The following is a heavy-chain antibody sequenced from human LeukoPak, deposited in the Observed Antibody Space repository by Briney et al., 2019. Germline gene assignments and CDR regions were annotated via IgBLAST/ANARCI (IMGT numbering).Heavy chain of an antibody. V-gene: IGHV1-69*04. CDR2: IIPILGIA. Sequence: SVKVSCKASGGTFSSYAISWVRQAPGQGLEWMGRIIPILGIANYAQKFQGRVTITSDKSTSTAYMELSSLRSEDTAVYYCAREHADIVATSDYYYYYGMDVWGQGTTVTVSS. CDR3: AREHADIVATSDYYYYYGMDV. J-gene: IGHJ6*02. D-gene: IGHD5-12*01. CDR1: GGTFSSYA.